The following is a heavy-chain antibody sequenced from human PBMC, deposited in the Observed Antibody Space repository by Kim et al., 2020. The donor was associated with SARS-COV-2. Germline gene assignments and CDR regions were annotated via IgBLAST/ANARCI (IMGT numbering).Heavy chain of an antibody. CDR3: SKASLPPGYFDY. Sequence: GGSLRLSCVVSGFIFRNYAMSWVRQAPGKRLEWVSAIGPSGDGTYYTDSVKGRFTISRDNSKNTLYLHMSTLRAEDTAVYYCSKASLPPGYFDYWGQGTLVTVSP. J-gene: IGHJ4*02. CDR2: IGPSGDGT. D-gene: IGHD3-10*01. V-gene: IGHV3-23*01. CDR1: GFIFRNYA.